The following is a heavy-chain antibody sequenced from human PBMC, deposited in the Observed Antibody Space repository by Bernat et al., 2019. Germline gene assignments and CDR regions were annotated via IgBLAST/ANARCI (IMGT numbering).Heavy chain of an antibody. J-gene: IGHJ6*02. V-gene: IGHV3-23*01. CDR2: ISGSGGST. Sequence: EVQLLESGGGLVQPGGSLRLSCAASGFTFSSYAMSWVRQAPGKGLEWVSAISGSGGSTYYADSVKGRFTISRDNSKNTLSLQMNSLRAEDTAVYYCAKALFLTPVTIGIDYYYYYGMDVWGQGTTVTVSS. CDR3: AKALFLTPVTIGIDYYYYYGMDV. CDR1: GFTFSSYA. D-gene: IGHD4-17*01.